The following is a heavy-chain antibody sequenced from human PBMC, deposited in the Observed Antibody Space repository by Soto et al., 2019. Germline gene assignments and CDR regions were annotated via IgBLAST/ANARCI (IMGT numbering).Heavy chain of an antibody. Sequence: QVQLVQSGTEVKKPGSSVKVSCKASGDTFSFYTINWVRQAPGLGLEWVGRINPIVSMANYAQKFQGRVSMTADKSTITADMEVRSLRSDDTSMSFCAASYGSGYRAFDYWGQGALVIVAS. J-gene: IGHJ4*02. V-gene: IGHV1-69*02. CDR2: INPIVSMA. D-gene: IGHD3-10*01. CDR3: AASYGSGYRAFDY. CDR1: GDTFSFYT.